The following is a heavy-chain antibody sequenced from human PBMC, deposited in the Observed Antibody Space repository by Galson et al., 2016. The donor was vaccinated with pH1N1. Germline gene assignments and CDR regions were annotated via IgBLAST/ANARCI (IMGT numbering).Heavy chain of an antibody. Sequence: LGRTCYRSKWYNDYGVSVKSRITINPDTSKNQFSLQLNSVTPEDTAVYYCARSEYYYDSSGYRHDTFDIWGQGTTVTVSS. D-gene: IGHD3-22*01. CDR3: ARSEYYYDSSGYRHDTFDI. J-gene: IGHJ3*02. V-gene: IGHV6-1*01. CDR2: TCYRSKWYN.